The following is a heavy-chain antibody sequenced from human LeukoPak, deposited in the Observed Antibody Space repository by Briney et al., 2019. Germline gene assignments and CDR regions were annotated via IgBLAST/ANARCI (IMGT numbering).Heavy chain of an antibody. CDR3: ARDLRGIAADQLVNYMDV. J-gene: IGHJ6*03. D-gene: IGHD6-13*01. CDR2: IYYSGST. CDR1: GGSISSSSYY. V-gene: IGHV4-39*07. Sequence: SETLSLTCTVSGGSISSSSYYWGWIRQPPGKGLEWIGSIYYSGSTYYNPSPKSRVTILVDTSKNQFSLKLSSVTAADTAVYYCARDLRGIAADQLVNYMDVWGKGTTVTISS.